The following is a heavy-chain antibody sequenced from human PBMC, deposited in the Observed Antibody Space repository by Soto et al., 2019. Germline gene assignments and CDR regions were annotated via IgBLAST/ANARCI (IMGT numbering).Heavy chain of an antibody. CDR3: AAGGGLPRYY. CDR2: TYHSGST. V-gene: IGHV4-30-2*01. J-gene: IGHJ4*02. D-gene: IGHD5-12*01. CDR1: GGSISGGGYS. Sequence: QLQLQESGSERVKPSQTLSLTCAASGGSISGGGYSWTWIRQPPGKGLEWIGYTYHSGSTYYTPSLKSRVTISVDRSKNQFSLKLSYVTAADTAVYYCAAGGGLPRYYWGQGTLVTVSS.